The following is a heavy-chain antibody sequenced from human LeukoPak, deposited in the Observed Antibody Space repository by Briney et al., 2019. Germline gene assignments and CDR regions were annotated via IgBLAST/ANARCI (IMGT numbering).Heavy chain of an antibody. Sequence: WASVKVSCKASGYTFTGYYMHWVRQAPGQGLEWMGWINPNSGGTNYAQKFQGRVTMTRDTSISTAYMELSRLRSDDTAVYYCARDTDIVVVPAAKFIDYWGQGTLVTVSS. D-gene: IGHD2-2*01. CDR3: ARDTDIVVVPAAKFIDY. CDR1: GYTFTGYY. CDR2: INPNSGGT. V-gene: IGHV1-2*02. J-gene: IGHJ4*02.